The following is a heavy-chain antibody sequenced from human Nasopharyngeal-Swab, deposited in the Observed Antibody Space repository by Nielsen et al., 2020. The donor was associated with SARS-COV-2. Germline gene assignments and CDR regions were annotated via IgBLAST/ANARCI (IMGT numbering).Heavy chain of an antibody. V-gene: IGHV1-8*01. CDR2: MNPNSGNT. Sequence: WVRQAPGQGLEWMGWMNPNSGNTGYAQKFQGRVTMTRNTSISTAYMELSSLRSEDTAAYYCASRYYDFWSGYPSAFDIWGQGTMVTVSS. J-gene: IGHJ3*02. CDR3: ASRYYDFWSGYPSAFDI. D-gene: IGHD3-3*01.